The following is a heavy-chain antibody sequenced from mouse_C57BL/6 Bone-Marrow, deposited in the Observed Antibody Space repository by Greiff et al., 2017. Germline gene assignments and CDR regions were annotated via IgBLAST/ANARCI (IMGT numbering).Heavy chain of an antibody. CDR1: GYTFTSYG. V-gene: IGHV1-81*01. Sequence: QVQLQQSGAELARPGASVKLSCKASGYTFTSYGISWVKQRTGQGLEWIGEIYPRSGNTYYNEKFKGKATLTADKSSSTAYMELRSLTSEDSAVYFCARRKRHYGSSVGWFAYWGQGTLVTVSA. J-gene: IGHJ3*01. CDR2: IYPRSGNT. CDR3: ARRKRHYGSSVGWFAY. D-gene: IGHD1-1*01.